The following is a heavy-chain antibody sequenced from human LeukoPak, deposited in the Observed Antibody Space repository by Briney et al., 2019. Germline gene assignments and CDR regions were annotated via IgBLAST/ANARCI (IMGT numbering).Heavy chain of an antibody. Sequence: GGSLRLSCAASGFTVSSNYMSWVRQAPGKGLEWVSVIYSGGSTYYADSVKGRFTISRDNSKNTLYLQMNSLRAEDTAVHYCARDRATFWAFDIWGQGTMVTVSS. J-gene: IGHJ3*02. V-gene: IGHV3-66*01. CDR3: ARDRATFWAFDI. D-gene: IGHD3-16*01. CDR2: IYSGGST. CDR1: GFTVSSNY.